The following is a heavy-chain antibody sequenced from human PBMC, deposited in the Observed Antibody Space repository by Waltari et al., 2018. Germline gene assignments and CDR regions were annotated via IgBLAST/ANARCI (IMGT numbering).Heavy chain of an antibody. V-gene: IGHV4-38-2*02. CDR3: ARVGGGYYYYYMDV. J-gene: IGHJ6*03. Sequence: QVQLQESGPGLVKPSETLSLTCTVSGYSISSGYYRGWIRQPPVKGLEWIGSIYHSGSTYYHPSLKSRVTISVDTSNNQFSLKLSSVTAADTAVYYCARVGGGYYYYYMDVWGKGTTVTISS. CDR1: GYSISSGYY. D-gene: IGHD2-15*01. CDR2: IYHSGST.